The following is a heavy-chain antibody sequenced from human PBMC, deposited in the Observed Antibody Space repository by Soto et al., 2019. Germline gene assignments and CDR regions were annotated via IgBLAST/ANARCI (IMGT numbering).Heavy chain of an antibody. D-gene: IGHD4-17*01. CDR2: ISAYNGNT. Sequence: ASVKVTCKACGYTFTSNGIGWGRQAPARGLELMGWISAYNGNTNYAQKLQGRVTMTTDISTSTAYMELRSLRSDDTSVYYCATDNGDYVGWFDPWGQGTLLTASS. J-gene: IGHJ5*02. V-gene: IGHV1-18*01. CDR1: GYTFTSNG. CDR3: ATDNGDYVGWFDP.